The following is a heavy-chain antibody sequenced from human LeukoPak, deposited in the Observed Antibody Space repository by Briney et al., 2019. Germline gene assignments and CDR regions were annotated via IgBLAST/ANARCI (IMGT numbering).Heavy chain of an antibody. Sequence: PGGSLRLSCAASGFTFSSYAISWVRQAPGQGLEWMGGIIPIFGTANYAQKFQGRVTITTDESTSTAYMELSSLRSEDTAVYYCARANCSSTSCYVYDYYYMDVWGKGTTVTVSS. J-gene: IGHJ6*03. D-gene: IGHD2-2*01. CDR1: GFTFSSYA. V-gene: IGHV1-69*05. CDR2: IIPIFGTA. CDR3: ARANCSSTSCYVYDYYYMDV.